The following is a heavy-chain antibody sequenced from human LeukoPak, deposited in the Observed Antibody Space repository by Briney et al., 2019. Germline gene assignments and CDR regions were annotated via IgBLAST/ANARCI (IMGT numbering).Heavy chain of an antibody. V-gene: IGHV3-48*04. CDR2: IDTSSSTI. CDR3: ARDMGYSGSWPGYFDY. Sequence: GGSLRLSCAASGFTSSSYAMHWVRQAPGKGLEWVSYIDTSSSTIYYADSVKGRFTISRDNAKNSLYLQMKSLRAEDTTVYYCARDMGYSGSWPGYFDYWGQGVLVTVSS. D-gene: IGHD1-26*01. CDR1: GFTSSSYA. J-gene: IGHJ4*02.